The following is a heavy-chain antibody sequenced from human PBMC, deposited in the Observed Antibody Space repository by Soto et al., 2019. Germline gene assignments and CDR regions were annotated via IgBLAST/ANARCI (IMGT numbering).Heavy chain of an antibody. CDR1: GGSISSGDYY. CDR3: ARDGCHDFWSGYDRCTFYYGMDV. V-gene: IGHV4-30-4*01. J-gene: IGHJ6*02. CDR2: IYYSGST. D-gene: IGHD3-3*01. Sequence: SETLSLTCTVSGGSISSGDYYWSWIRQPPGKGLEWIGYIYYSGSTYYNPSLKSRVTISVDTSKNQFSLKLSSVTAADTAVYYCARDGCHDFWSGYDRCTFYYGMDVWGQGTTVTVSS.